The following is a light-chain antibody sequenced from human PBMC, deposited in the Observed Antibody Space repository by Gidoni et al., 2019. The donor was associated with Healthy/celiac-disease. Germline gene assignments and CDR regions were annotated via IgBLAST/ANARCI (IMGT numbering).Light chain of an antibody. CDR2: TNN. CDR3: SAWDDSLNGRV. Sequence: QSVLPQPPSASGPPAHRVTISSSGSSSNIGINAVDWYQQLPGTAPKLLIYTNNQRPSGVPDRFSGSKSGTSASLAISGLQSEDEAVYYWSAWDDSLNGRVFGGGTKLTVL. V-gene: IGLV1-44*01. J-gene: IGLJ3*02. CDR1: SSNIGINA.